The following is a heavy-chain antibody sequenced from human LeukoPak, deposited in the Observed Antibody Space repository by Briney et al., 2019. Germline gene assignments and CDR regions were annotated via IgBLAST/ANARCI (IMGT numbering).Heavy chain of an antibody. V-gene: IGHV7-4-1*02. D-gene: IGHD3-3*01. J-gene: IGHJ4*02. CDR2: IDTNTGSP. Sequence: GASVKVSCKASGYTFTTYPINWVRQAPGQGLEWMGWIDTNTGSPTYAQGLTGRFVFSLDTSVSTAFLQINSLKAEDTALYYCARDSHYDFWSGSMYYFDYWGQGTLVTVSS. CDR1: GYTFTTYP. CDR3: ARDSHYDFWSGSMYYFDY.